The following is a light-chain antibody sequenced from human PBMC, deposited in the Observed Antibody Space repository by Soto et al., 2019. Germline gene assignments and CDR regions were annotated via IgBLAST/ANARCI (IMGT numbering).Light chain of an antibody. J-gene: IGKJ1*01. Sequence: DIQMTQSPSTLSASVGDRVTITCRASQSITGWLAWYQQKPGKAPKLLIYDASSLESGVPSRFSGSGSGTEFTLTISSLQPDDFETYYCQQYNSYSGTFGQGTKVEIK. V-gene: IGKV1-5*01. CDR2: DAS. CDR3: QQYNSYSGT. CDR1: QSITGW.